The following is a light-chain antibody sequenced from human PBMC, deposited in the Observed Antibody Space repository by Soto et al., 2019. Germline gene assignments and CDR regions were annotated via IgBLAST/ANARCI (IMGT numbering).Light chain of an antibody. J-gene: IGKJ1*01. CDR1: LIVFSY. Sequence: EIVLTQSPATLSLSPGERATLACRSSLIVFSYLAWYQQKPGQSPRVLIYDASNRATGVPPRFSGSGSGTDFTLTISSLEPEDFGVYYCQQRSNWPRTFGQGTKVDIK. CDR2: DAS. CDR3: QQRSNWPRT. V-gene: IGKV3-11*01.